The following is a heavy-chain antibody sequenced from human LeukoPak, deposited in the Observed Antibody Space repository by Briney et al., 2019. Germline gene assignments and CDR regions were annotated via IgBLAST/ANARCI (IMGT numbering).Heavy chain of an antibody. D-gene: IGHD6-19*01. CDR2: INPNSGGT. CDR1: GYTFTGYY. Sequence: ASVKVSCKVFGYTFTGYYMHWVRQAPGQGLEWMGWINPNSGGTNYAQKFQGRVTMTRDTSISTAYMELSRLRSDDTAVYYCARSIAVAGAYDYWGQGTLVTVSS. J-gene: IGHJ4*02. V-gene: IGHV1-2*02. CDR3: ARSIAVAGAYDY.